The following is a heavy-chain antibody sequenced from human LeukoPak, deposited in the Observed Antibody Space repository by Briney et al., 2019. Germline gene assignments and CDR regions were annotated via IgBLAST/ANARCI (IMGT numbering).Heavy chain of an antibody. D-gene: IGHD2-21*02. CDR3: ARGPGVTNWLDP. J-gene: IGHJ5*02. CDR2: ISPNRGAT. Sequence: ASVKVSCKASGYTFTGHSIHWVRQSPGQGLEWMGWISPNRGATKYARKFQGRVTMTRDTSISTAYMELSSLRSDDTAVYYCARGPGVTNWLDPWGQGTLVTVSS. CDR1: GYTFTGHS. V-gene: IGHV1-2*02.